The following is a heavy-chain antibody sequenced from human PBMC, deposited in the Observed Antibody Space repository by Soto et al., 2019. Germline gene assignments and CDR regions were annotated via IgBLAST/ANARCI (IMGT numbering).Heavy chain of an antibody. Sequence: SETLSLTCAVYGGSFSGYYWSWIRQPPGKGLEWIGEINHSGSTNYNPSLKSRVTISVDTSKNQFSLKLSSVTAADTAMYYCARGKIAAAGTAWFDPWGQGTLVTVSS. V-gene: IGHV4-34*01. D-gene: IGHD6-13*01. CDR2: INHSGST. CDR3: ARGKIAAAGTAWFDP. CDR1: GGSFSGYY. J-gene: IGHJ5*02.